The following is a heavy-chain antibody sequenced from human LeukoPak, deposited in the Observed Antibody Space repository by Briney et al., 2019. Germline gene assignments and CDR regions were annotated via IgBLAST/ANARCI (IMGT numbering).Heavy chain of an antibody. Sequence: GGSLRLSCAASGFTFSSYSMNSVRQARGKGLEWVSSITSSSSYIYYADSVKGRFTRSRDNATNSLYLQMNRLRAEDTAVYYCAREMLAAVAAQSWGQGNLVTASS. V-gene: IGHV3-21*01. J-gene: IGHJ5*02. CDR1: GFTFSSYS. D-gene: IGHD6-19*01. CDR3: AREMLAAVAAQS. CDR2: ITSSSSYI.